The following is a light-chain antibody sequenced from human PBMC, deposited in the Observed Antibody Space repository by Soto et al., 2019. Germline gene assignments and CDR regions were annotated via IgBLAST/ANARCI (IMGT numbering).Light chain of an antibody. Sequence: ENVLTQSPGTLSLSPGERVTLSCRASQSVANSYLAWYQQKPGQAPRLLIYSASSRATGIPDRFSGSGSGTDFTLTISRLEPEDFAVYYCQQYGSSPWTFGQRTKVEIK. CDR2: SAS. CDR3: QQYGSSPWT. J-gene: IGKJ1*01. CDR1: QSVANSY. V-gene: IGKV3-20*01.